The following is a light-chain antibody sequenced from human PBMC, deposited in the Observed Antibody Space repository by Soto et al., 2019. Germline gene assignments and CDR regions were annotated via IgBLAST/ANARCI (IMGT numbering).Light chain of an antibody. Sequence: DIQMTQSPTSLSASVGDRVTITCRASQGISIYLNWFQQKPGKAPKPLINDASNLQTGVPLRFSGSGSGTDFTLIISSLQPEDIATYYCQQHDSFPTFGQGTRLEIK. CDR1: QGISIY. CDR2: DAS. V-gene: IGKV1-33*01. CDR3: QQHDSFPT. J-gene: IGKJ5*01.